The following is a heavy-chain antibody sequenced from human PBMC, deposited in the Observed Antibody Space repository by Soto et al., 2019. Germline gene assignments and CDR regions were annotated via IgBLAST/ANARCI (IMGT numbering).Heavy chain of an antibody. D-gene: IGHD2-2*01. J-gene: IGHJ4*02. CDR3: ATGGTHSVPGGIDY. V-gene: IGHV1-18*01. CDR2: ISAYNGNT. CDR1: GYTFTSYG. Sequence: ASVKVSCKASGYTFTSYGISWVRQAPGQGLEWMGWISAYNGNTNYAQKVQGRVTMTTDTSTSTAYMELRSLRSDDTAVYYCATGGTHSVPGGIDYWGQGTLVTVSS.